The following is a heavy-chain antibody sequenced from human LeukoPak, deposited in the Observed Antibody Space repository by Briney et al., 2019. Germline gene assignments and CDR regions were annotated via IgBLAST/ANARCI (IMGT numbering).Heavy chain of an antibody. J-gene: IGHJ2*01. CDR3: ATHYYDSSGYYYSWYFDL. V-gene: IGHV4-34*01. D-gene: IGHD3-22*01. CDR2: INHSGST. Sequence: PSETLSLTCAVYGGSFSGYYWSWIRQPPGKGLEWIGEINHSGSTNYNPSLKSRVTISADTSKSQFSLKLSSVTAADTAVYYCATHYYDSSGYYYSWYFDLWGRGTLVTVSS. CDR1: GGSFSGYY.